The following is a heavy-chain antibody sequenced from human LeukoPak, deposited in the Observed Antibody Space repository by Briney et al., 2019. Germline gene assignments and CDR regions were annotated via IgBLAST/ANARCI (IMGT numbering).Heavy chain of an antibody. J-gene: IGHJ5*02. V-gene: IGHV4-38-2*01. CDR3: ARGLVVYYYGSGSHNWFDP. CDR2: IYHSGST. D-gene: IGHD3-10*01. CDR1: GYSISSGYY. Sequence: SETLSLTCAVSGYSISSGYYWGWIRQPPGKGLEWIGSIYHSGSTYYNPSLKSRVTISVDTSKNQFSLKLSSVTAADTAVYYCARGLVVYYYGSGSHNWFDPWGQGTLVTVSS.